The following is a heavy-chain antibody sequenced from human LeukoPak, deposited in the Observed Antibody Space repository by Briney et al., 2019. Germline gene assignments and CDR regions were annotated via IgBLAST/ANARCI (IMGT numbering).Heavy chain of an antibody. CDR3: ARLYSSSSGKAFDI. CDR2: ISGSGGST. CDR1: GFTFSSYA. D-gene: IGHD6-6*01. V-gene: IGHV3-23*01. J-gene: IGHJ3*02. Sequence: PGGSLRLSCAVSGFTFSSYAMSWVRQAPGKGLEWVSAISGSGGSTYYADSVKGRFTTSRDNSKNTLYLQMNSLRAEDTAVYYCARLYSSSSGKAFDIWGQGTMVTVSS.